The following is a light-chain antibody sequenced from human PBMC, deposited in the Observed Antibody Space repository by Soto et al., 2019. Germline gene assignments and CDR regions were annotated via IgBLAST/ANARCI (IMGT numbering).Light chain of an antibody. CDR1: RVSNNY. J-gene: IGKJ1*01. CDR2: GAS. V-gene: IGKV3-20*01. Sequence: RVSNNYLAWYQQKPGQGPRLLIYGASSRATGIPDRFSGSGSGTEFTLTISSLEPEDFAVYYCQQYSTPPRTFGQGTKVDIK. CDR3: QQYSTPPRT.